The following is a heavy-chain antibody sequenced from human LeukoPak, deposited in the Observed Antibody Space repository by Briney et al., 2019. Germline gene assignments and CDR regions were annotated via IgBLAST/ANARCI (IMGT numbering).Heavy chain of an antibody. D-gene: IGHD6-19*01. J-gene: IGHJ4*02. V-gene: IGHV3-23*01. Sequence: VGSLRLSCAASGFTFSSYAMSWVRQAPGKGLEWVSAISGSDGSTYYSDSVKGRFTISKDNSKNTLYLQMSSLRAEDTAVYYCAKDPRAVAFDYWGQGTLVTVSS. CDR1: GFTFSSYA. CDR3: AKDPRAVAFDY. CDR2: ISGSDGST.